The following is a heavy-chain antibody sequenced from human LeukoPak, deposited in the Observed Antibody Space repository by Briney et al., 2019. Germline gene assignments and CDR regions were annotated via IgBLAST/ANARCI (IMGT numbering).Heavy chain of an antibody. CDR1: GYSFTSYW. J-gene: IGHJ4*02. D-gene: IGHD6-19*01. V-gene: IGHV5-51*01. Sequence: GESLKISFKGSGYSFTSYWIGWVRQMPGKGLEWMGIIYPGDSDTRYSPSFQGQVTISADKSISTAYLQWSSLKASDTAMYYCARRIAVAGEGYDYWGQGTLVTVSS. CDR2: IYPGDSDT. CDR3: ARRIAVAGEGYDY.